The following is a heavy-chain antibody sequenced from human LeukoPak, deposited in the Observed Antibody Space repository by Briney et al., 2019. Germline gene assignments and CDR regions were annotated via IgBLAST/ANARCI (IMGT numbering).Heavy chain of an antibody. CDR2: ICGSGYYT. J-gene: IGHJ4*02. CDR3: AKPYSSRWSREGLGY. V-gene: IGHV3-23*01. CDR1: VCTLRNYH. Sequence: PGGSLRLSCPSCVCTLRNYHMHWLRQAPAKGVEGVSVICGSGYYTYYVRSVKGRFTISRDTSKNTLYLQMNSLRAEDTAVYYCAKPYSSRWSREGLGYWGQGTLVTVSS. D-gene: IGHD2-2*01.